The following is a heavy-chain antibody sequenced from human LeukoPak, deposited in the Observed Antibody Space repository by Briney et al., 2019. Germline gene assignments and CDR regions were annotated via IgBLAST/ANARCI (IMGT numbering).Heavy chain of an antibody. D-gene: IGHD5-18*01. CDR3: SSSRGYSYGLPATNAFDI. Sequence: SETLSLTCTVSGGSISSGDYYWSWIRQPPGKGLEWIGYIYHSGSTYYNPSLKSRVTISVDRSKNQFSLKLSSVTAADTAVYYCSSSRGYSYGLPATNAFDIWGQGTMVTVSS. V-gene: IGHV4-30-2*01. CDR2: IYHSGST. CDR1: GGSISSGDYY. J-gene: IGHJ3*02.